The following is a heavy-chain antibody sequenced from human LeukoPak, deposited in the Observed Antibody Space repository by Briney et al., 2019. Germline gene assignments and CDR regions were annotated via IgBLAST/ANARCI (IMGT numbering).Heavy chain of an antibody. CDR3: ARDPTCGDHGEYFQH. J-gene: IGHJ1*01. CDR2: ISAYNGNT. V-gene: IGHV1-18*01. CDR1: GYTFTSYG. Sequence: ASVKVSCKASGYTFTSYGISWVRQAPGQGLEWMGWISAYNGNTNYAQKLQGRVTMTTDTSTSTAYMELRSLRSDDTAVYYCARDPTCGDHGEYFQHWGQGTLVTVSS. D-gene: IGHD4-17*01.